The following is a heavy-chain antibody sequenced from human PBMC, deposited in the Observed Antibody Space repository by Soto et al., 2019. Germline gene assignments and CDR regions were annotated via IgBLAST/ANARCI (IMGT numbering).Heavy chain of an antibody. V-gene: IGHV1-3*01. CDR1: GYTSTAYP. CDR3: ARKAYYGAGIYYFDH. J-gene: IGHJ4*02. D-gene: IGHD3-10*01. Sequence: QVQLVQAGAEVKKPGASVKVSCKASGYTSTAYPMHWVRQAPGQRLEWMGWINVANGDTGYSQKFQGRVTITRDTSESTVYMELSSLTSEDTAVYYCARKAYYGAGIYYFDHWGQGTLVTVSS. CDR2: INVANGDT.